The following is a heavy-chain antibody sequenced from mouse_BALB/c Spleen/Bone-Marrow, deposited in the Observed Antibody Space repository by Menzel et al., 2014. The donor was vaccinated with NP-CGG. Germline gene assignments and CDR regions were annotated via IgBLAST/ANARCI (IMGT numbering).Heavy chain of an antibody. Sequence: QVQLKDSGAELVKPGASVKLSCKASGYTFTSYWMHWVKQRPGQGLEWIGEINPSNGRTNYNEKFKSKATLTVDKSSSTAFMQLSSLTSEDSAVYYCAREGGLRRGDYYAMDYWGQGTSVTVSS. J-gene: IGHJ4*01. CDR2: INPSNGRT. D-gene: IGHD2-4*01. V-gene: IGHV1S81*02. CDR1: GYTFTSYW. CDR3: AREGGLRRGDYYAMDY.